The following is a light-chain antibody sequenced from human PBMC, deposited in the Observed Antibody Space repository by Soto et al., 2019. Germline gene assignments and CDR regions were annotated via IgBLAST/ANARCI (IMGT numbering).Light chain of an antibody. J-gene: IGLJ2*01. CDR1: SSDVGGYNY. V-gene: IGLV2-14*01. CDR3: SSYTSSSPLVV. Sequence: QSALTQPASVSGSPGQSITISCTGTSSDVGGYNYVSWYQQHPGKAPKLMIYDVSNRPSGVSNRFSGSKSGNTASLTISGLHAEDEADYYCSSYTSSSPLVVFGGGTKLTV. CDR2: DVS.